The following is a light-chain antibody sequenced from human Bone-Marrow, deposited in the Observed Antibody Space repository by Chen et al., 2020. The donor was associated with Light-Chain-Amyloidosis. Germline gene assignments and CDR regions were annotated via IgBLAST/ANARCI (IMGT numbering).Light chain of an antibody. CDR1: NSGSNS. CDR2: DDN. V-gene: IGLV3-21*02. J-gene: IGLJ3*02. CDR3: QVWESGGNHFWV. Sequence: SYVLTQPPSVSVAPGQTARLACTGDNSGSNSVHWYQQKPGQAPFLALYDDNARPSGIPERFSGSNSGHTATLTISRVEVGDEASYYCQVWESGGNHFWVFGGGTKLTV.